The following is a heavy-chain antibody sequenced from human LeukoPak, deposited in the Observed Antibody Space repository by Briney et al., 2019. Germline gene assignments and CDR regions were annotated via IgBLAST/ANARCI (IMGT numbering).Heavy chain of an antibody. CDR3: AKDQLYSGWYSCFDY. J-gene: IGHJ4*02. CDR1: GFTFSSYA. CDR2: ISGSGGST. Sequence: GGSLRLSCAASGFTFSSYAMSWVRQAPGKGLEWVSAISGSGGSTYYADSVKGRFTISRDNSKNTLYLQMNSLRAEDTAVYYCAKDQLYSGWYSCFDYWRQGTLVTVSS. D-gene: IGHD6-19*01. V-gene: IGHV3-23*01.